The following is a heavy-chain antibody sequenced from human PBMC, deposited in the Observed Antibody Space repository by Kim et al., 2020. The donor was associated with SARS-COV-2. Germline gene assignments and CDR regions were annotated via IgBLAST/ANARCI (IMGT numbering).Heavy chain of an antibody. CDR3: ARAGIGIDYGYYYGMDV. Sequence: GGSLRLSCAASGFTFSSYAMHWVRQAPGKGLEWVAVISYDGSHKYYADSVKGRFTISRDNSKKTLYLQMNSLKAEDPAVYYCARAGIGIDYGYYYGMDVWGQGTTVTVSS. CDR1: GFTFSSYA. CDR2: ISYDGSHK. V-gene: IGHV3-30*04. J-gene: IGHJ6*02. D-gene: IGHD3-10*01.